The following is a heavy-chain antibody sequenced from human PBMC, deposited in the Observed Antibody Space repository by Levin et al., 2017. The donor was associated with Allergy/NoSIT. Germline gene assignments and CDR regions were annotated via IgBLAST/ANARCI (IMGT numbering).Heavy chain of an antibody. V-gene: IGHV1-2*02. CDR1: GYTFTGYY. D-gene: IGHD2-2*01. J-gene: IGHJ4*02. CDR3: ARSFYCSSTSCYDRDFAG. CDR2: INPNSGGT. Sequence: ASVKVSCKASGYTFTGYYMHWVRQAPGQGLEWMGWINPNSGGTNYAQKFQGRVTMTRDTSISTAYMELSRLRSDDTAVYYCARSFYCSSTSCYDRDFAGWGQGTLVTVSS.